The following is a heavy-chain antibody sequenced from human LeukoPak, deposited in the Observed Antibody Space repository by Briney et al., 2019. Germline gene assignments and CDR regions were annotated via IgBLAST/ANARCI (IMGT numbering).Heavy chain of an antibody. CDR3: ARVRYDSSGYYFGHFDY. V-gene: IGHV3-21*04. D-gene: IGHD3-22*01. CDR2: ISSSSSYI. J-gene: IGHJ4*02. Sequence: PGGSLRLSCAASGFTFSSYSMNWVRQAPGKGLEWVSSISSSSSYIYYADSVKGRFTISRDNAKNSLYLQMNSLRAEDTALYYCARVRYDSSGYYFGHFDYWGQGTLVTASS. CDR1: GFTFSSYS.